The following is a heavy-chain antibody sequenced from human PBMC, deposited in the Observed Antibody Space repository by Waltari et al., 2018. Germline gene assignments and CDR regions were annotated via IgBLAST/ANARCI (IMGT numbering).Heavy chain of an antibody. CDR1: GDTFTEHY. J-gene: IGHJ4*02. CDR2: VNPSSGVT. Sequence: QVQLVQSGAEVKKPGASVKVYCKASGDTFTEHYMHWVRQAPGQGLEWMGRVNPSSGVTNYAQKFQGRVTMTRDTSINTVDMELSRLRSDDTAEYYCARGGPTIFGVLNTKRFDYWGQGTLVTVSS. CDR3: ARGGPTIFGVLNTKRFDY. V-gene: IGHV1-2*06. D-gene: IGHD3-3*01.